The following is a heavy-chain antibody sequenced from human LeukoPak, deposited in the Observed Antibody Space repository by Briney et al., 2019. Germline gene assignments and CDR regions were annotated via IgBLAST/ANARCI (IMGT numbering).Heavy chain of an antibody. CDR2: ISSSGSTI. CDR3: ASHGLRFLPFDY. CDR1: GFTFSDYY. V-gene: IGHV3-11*01. J-gene: IGHJ4*02. Sequence: GGSLRLSCAASGFTFSDYYMSWIRQVPGKGLEWVSYISSSGSTIYYADSVKGRFTISRDNAKNSLYLQMNSLRAEDTAVYYCASHGLRFLPFDYWGQGTLVTVSS. D-gene: IGHD3-3*01.